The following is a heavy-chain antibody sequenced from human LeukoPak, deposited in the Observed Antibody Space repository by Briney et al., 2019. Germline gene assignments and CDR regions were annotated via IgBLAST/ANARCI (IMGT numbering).Heavy chain of an antibody. CDR3: AREYGAEIFGMDV. V-gene: IGHV3-30-3*01. CDR1: GFTFSSYA. Sequence: GRSLRLSCAASGFTFSSYAMHCVRQAPRKGLGWGAVISYDGSNKYYADSVKGRFTISRDNSKNTLYLPMNSLRAEDTAVYYCAREYGAEIFGMDVWGQGTTVTVSS. CDR2: ISYDGSNK. D-gene: IGHD4-17*01. J-gene: IGHJ6*02.